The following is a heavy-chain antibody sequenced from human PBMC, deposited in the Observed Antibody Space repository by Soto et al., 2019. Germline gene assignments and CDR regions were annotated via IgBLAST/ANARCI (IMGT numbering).Heavy chain of an antibody. CDR2: IYWDDDK. CDR3: AHRGIAEADY. J-gene: IGHJ4*02. D-gene: IGHD6-19*01. CDR1: GFSLSTSGVG. Sequence: QITLKESGPTLVKPTQTLTLTCTFSGFSLSTSGVGVGWIRQPQGKALEWLALIYWDDDKRYSPSQKSSPTITNDTSKNKEVPTTTNIDPLDTATYYCAHRGIAEADYWGQGTLVTVSS. V-gene: IGHV2-5*02.